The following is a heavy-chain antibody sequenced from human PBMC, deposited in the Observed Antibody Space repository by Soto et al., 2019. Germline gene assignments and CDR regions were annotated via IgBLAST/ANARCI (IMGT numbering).Heavy chain of an antibody. CDR1: GGSISGSNW. CDR3: ARKGPPVRFLEWSPFDY. D-gene: IGHD3-3*01. Sequence: QVQLQESGPGLVKPSGTLSLTCAVSGGSISGSNWWSWVRRPPGKGLEWIGEIYHSGSTNYNPSLKSRVTISVDKSKNQFSLKLSSVTAADTAVYYCARKGPPVRFLEWSPFDYWGQGTLVTVSS. CDR2: IYHSGST. V-gene: IGHV4-4*02. J-gene: IGHJ4*02.